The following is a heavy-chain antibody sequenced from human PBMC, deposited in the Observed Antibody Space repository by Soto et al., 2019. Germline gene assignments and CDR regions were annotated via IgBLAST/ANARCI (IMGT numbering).Heavy chain of an antibody. CDR2: IYYRGNA. CDR3: ARLEGLATISYYFDF. CDR1: DDSINSDKYY. V-gene: IGHV4-39*01. J-gene: IGHJ4*02. Sequence: SETLSLTCSVSDDSINSDKYYWGWIRQPPGKGLEWIGSIYYRGNAYYKPSLQTRVTISLDKSKNQFSLKLNSVTAADLAVYFCARLEGLATISYYFDFWGPGALVTVSS. D-gene: IGHD3-9*01.